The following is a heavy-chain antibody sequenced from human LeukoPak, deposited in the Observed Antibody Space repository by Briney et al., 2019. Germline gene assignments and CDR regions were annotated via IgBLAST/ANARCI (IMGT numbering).Heavy chain of an antibody. V-gene: IGHV4-61*01. CDR2: IYYSGST. D-gene: IGHD2-2*01. CDR3: ARGRYSNTWYVDI. CDR1: GGSVSSGSYY. Sequence: SETLSLTCTVSGGSVSSGSYYWSWIRQPPGKGLEWIGYIYYSGSTNYNPSLKSRVTISVDTPKNQFSLKLSSVTAADTAVYYCARGRYSNTWYVDIWGQGTLVTVSS. J-gene: IGHJ4*02.